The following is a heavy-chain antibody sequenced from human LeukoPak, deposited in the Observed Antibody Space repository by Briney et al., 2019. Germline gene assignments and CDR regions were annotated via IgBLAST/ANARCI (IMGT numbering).Heavy chain of an antibody. CDR3: ARELLLPMTTVTTVYFHY. V-gene: IGHV1-69*05. Sequence: SVKVSCKASGGTFSSYAISWVRQAPGQGLEWMGRIIPIFGTANYAQKFQGRATITTDESTSTAYMELSSLRSEDTAVYYCARELLLPMTTVTTVYFHYWGQGTLVTVSS. CDR1: GGTFSSYA. J-gene: IGHJ4*02. CDR2: IIPIFGTA. D-gene: IGHD4-17*01.